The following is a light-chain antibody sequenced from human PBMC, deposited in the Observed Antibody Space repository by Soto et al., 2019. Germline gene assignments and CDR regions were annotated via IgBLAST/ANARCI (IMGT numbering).Light chain of an antibody. Sequence: EIVWTQSPGTLSLSPGERATLSCRSSQSVTSNYLAWYQQTPGQAPRLLIYGASTRAAGIPDRFSGSGSGTDFTLTITRLEPEDSAVYFCQQYTGPPTTFGQGTRLEI. CDR2: GAS. CDR3: QQYTGPPTT. V-gene: IGKV3-20*01. J-gene: IGKJ5*01. CDR1: QSVTSNY.